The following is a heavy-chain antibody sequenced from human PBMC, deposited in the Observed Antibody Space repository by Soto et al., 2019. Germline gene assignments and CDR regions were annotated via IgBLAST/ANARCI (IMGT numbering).Heavy chain of an antibody. CDR1: GYTFTSYP. CDR2: IDAGNGNT. Sequence: GASVKVSCKASGYTFTSYPTHWVRQAPGQRLEWMGWIDAGNGNTSTAQKFQDRVTMTTDTSISTASMELTRLTSDDTAIYYCARGDSTDCSNGVCSFFYNHDMDVWGQGTTVTVSS. J-gene: IGHJ6*02. CDR3: ARGDSTDCSNGVCSFFYNHDMDV. V-gene: IGHV1-3*01. D-gene: IGHD2-8*01.